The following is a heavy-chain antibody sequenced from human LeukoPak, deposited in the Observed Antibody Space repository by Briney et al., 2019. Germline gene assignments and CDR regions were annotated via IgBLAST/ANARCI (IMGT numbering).Heavy chain of an antibody. J-gene: IGHJ5*02. V-gene: IGHV4-34*01. CDR2: ISRSGTT. Sequence: PSETLSLTCAVNNGSFSNYYWTWIRQSPGKELQWIGEISRSGTTNYNPSLKSRLTLSMDESKNHLSLTLTSVTAADTALYFCARGGGNYLFFCDRGRLDPWGQGTLVTVSS. CDR3: ARGGGNYLFFCDRGRLDP. CDR1: NGSFSNYY. D-gene: IGHD2-15*01.